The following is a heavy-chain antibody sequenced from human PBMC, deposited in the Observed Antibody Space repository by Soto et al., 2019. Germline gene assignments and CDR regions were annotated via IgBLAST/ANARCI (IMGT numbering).Heavy chain of an antibody. J-gene: IGHJ4*02. Sequence: SETLSLTCAVYGGSFSGYYWSWIRQPPGKGLEWIGEINHSGSTNSNPSLKSRVTISVDTSKNQFSLKLSSVTAADRAVYHCARGVPMIVEAQRDAPDKYYFDSWGQGTQVTVSS. CDR1: GGSFSGYY. D-gene: IGHD3-22*01. CDR2: INHSGST. CDR3: ARGVPMIVEAQRDAPDKYYFDS. V-gene: IGHV4-34*01.